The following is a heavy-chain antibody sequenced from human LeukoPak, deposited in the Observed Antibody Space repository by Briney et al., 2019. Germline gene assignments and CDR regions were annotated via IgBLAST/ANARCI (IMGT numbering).Heavy chain of an antibody. CDR3: XXXXQWEXLNKDPTDAFDI. V-gene: IGHV3-9*01. CDR2: ISWNSGSI. J-gene: IGHJ3*02. D-gene: IGHD1-26*01. CDR1: GFTFDDYA. Sequence: GGSLRLSCAASGFTFDDYAMHWVRQAPGKGLEWVSGISWNSGSIGYADSVKGRFTISRDNAKNSLYLQMNSLRAEDTALYYXXXXXQWEXLNKDPTDAFDIWGQGTMVTVSS.